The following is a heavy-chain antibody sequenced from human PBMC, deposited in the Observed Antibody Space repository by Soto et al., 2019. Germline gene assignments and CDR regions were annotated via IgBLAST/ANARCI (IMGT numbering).Heavy chain of an antibody. J-gene: IGHJ3*02. CDR1: GFPFNTYG. CDR2: ISNDGTNT. Sequence: PGGSLRLSCAAPGFPFNTYGMHWVRQTPGKGLEWLAVISNDGTNTYYADSVKGRFTISRDNSKDTLFLQMNSLRGEDSAVYYCAKATATGGGAFDICGQGTMVTVSS. D-gene: IGHD2-8*02. V-gene: IGHV3-30*18. CDR3: AKATATGGGAFDI.